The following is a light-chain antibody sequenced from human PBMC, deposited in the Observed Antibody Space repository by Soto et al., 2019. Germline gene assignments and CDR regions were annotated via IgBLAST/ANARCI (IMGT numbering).Light chain of an antibody. V-gene: IGKV1-5*01. Sequence: DFQMTQPPSTLSASVGDRVTITCRASQNIRSRLALFQQTPGKAPKFLIYDASSLESGVPQRFIGSGSGTEFPLTIRSMKTDYFSTYYCQHYHSYWTFGQGTKVDIK. J-gene: IGKJ1*01. CDR1: QNIRSR. CDR3: QHYHSYWT. CDR2: DAS.